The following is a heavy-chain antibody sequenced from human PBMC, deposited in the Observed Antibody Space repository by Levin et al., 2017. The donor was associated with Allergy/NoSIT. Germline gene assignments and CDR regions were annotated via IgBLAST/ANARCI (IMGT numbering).Heavy chain of an antibody. V-gene: IGHV3-30-3*01. Sequence: GGSLRLSCAASGFTFSSYAMHWVRQAPGKGLEWVAVISYDVSNKYYADSVKGRFTISRDNSKNTLYLQMNSLRAEDTAVYYCAREVAGNGEYFDYWGQGTLVTVSS. CDR3: AREVAGNGEYFDY. J-gene: IGHJ4*02. CDR2: ISYDVSNK. D-gene: IGHD6-19*01. CDR1: GFTFSSYA.